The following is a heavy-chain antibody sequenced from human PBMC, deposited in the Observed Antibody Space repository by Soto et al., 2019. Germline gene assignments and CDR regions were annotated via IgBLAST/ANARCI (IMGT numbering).Heavy chain of an antibody. J-gene: IGHJ6*02. Sequence: EVQLVESGGGLVQPGGSLKLSCAASGFTFSGSAMPWVRQASGKGLEWVGRIRSKANSYATAYAASVKGRFTISRDDSKNTAYLQMNSLKNEDTAVYYCTRTYGSGSRSLYYYYGMDVWGQGTTVTVSS. D-gene: IGHD3-10*01. CDR2: IRSKANSYAT. CDR1: GFTFSGSA. CDR3: TRTYGSGSRSLYYYYGMDV. V-gene: IGHV3-73*01.